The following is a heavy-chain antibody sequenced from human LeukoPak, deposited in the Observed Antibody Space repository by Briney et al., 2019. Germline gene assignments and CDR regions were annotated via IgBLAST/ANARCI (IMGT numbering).Heavy chain of an antibody. D-gene: IGHD3-22*01. CDR3: ARDGDYYDSSGYYRSFDY. CDR2: INPSGGST. V-gene: IGHV1-46*01. CDR1: GYTFTSYY. Sequence: ASVKVSCKASGYTFTSYYMHWVRQAPGQGLEWMGIINPSGGSTSYAQKFQGRVTVTRDTSTSTVYMELSSLRSEDTAVYYCARDGDYYDSSGYYRSFDYWGQGTLVTVSS. J-gene: IGHJ4*02.